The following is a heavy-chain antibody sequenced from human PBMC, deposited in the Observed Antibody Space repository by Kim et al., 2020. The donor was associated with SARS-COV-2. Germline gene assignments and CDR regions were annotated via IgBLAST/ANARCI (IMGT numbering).Heavy chain of an antibody. CDR1: GYSFTSYW. CDR3: ALLYQLPHYYYYYGMDV. D-gene: IGHD2-2*01. CDR2: IDPSDSYT. J-gene: IGHJ6*02. V-gene: IGHV5-10-1*01. Sequence: GESLKISCKGSGYSFTSYWISWVRQMPGKGLEWMGRIDPSDSYTNYSPSFQGHVTISADKSISTAYLQWSSLKASDTAMYYCALLYQLPHYYYYYGMDVWGQGTTVTVSS.